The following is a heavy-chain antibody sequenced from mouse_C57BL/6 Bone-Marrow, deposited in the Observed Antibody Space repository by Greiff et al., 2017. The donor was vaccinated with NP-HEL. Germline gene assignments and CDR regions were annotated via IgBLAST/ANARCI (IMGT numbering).Heavy chain of an antibody. D-gene: IGHD2-4*01. CDR1: GYTFTSYW. Sequence: VQLQQPGAELVKPGASVKLSCKASGYTFTSYWMHWVKQRPGQGLEWIGMIHPNSGSTNYNEKFKSKATLTVDKSSSTAYMQLSSLTSEDSAVYYGARGLDYDPTWFAYWGQGTLVTVSA. CDR2: IHPNSGST. CDR3: ARGLDYDPTWFAY. V-gene: IGHV1-64*01. J-gene: IGHJ3*01.